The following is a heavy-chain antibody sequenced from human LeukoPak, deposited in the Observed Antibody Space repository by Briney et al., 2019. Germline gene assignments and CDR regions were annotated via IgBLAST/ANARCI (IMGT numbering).Heavy chain of an antibody. D-gene: IGHD3-3*01. CDR3: ARTPIFGVVRGGIDY. Sequence: KPSETLSLTCTVSGGSISSSSYYWGWIRQPPGKGLEWIGSIYYSGSTYYNPSLKSRVTISVDTSKNQFSPKLSSVTAADTAVYYCARTPIFGVVRGGIDYWGQGTLVTVSS. V-gene: IGHV4-39*01. J-gene: IGHJ4*02. CDR2: IYYSGST. CDR1: GGSISSSSYY.